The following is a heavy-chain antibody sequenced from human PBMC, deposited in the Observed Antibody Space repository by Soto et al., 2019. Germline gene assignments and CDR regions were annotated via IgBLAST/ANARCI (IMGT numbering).Heavy chain of an antibody. D-gene: IGHD2-15*01. V-gene: IGHV1-3*01. CDR1: GYTFTSYA. CDR2: INAGNGNT. J-gene: IGHJ4*02. Sequence: ASVKVSCKASGYTFTSYAMHWVRQAPGQRLEWMGWINAGNGNTEYSQKFQGRVTITRDTSASTAYMELSSLRSEDTAVYYCASRYCSGGSCYSGPFDYWGQGTLVTVSS. CDR3: ASRYCSGGSCYSGPFDY.